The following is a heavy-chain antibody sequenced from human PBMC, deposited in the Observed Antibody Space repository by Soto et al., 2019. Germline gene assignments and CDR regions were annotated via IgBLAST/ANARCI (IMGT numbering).Heavy chain of an antibody. J-gene: IGHJ4*02. CDR3: ARDSVGYCSRTRCYGQGYFDD. V-gene: IGHV1-2*02. CDR1: GYTFTDYY. D-gene: IGHD2-2*03. Sequence: GASVKVSCKASGYTFTDYYIHWVRQAPGQGLEWMAWINPISGGTNYAQKFQGRVTMTRDTSITTTYMELSRLTSDDTAVYYCARDSVGYCSRTRCYGQGYFDDWGQGALVTVSS. CDR2: INPISGGT.